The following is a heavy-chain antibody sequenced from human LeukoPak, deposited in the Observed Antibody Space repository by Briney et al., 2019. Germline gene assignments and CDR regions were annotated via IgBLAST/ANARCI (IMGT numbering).Heavy chain of an antibody. CDR1: GFSLTNYW. J-gene: IGHJ4*02. Sequence: GDSLKISCKGSGFSLTNYWIGWVRQMPGKGLEWMGIIYPGDSDTRYSPSFQGHVTIPADKSINTAYLQWSSLKTSDTAIYYCARSWVAGYGTVLDFWGQGTLVTVSS. CDR2: IYPGDSDT. V-gene: IGHV5-51*01. D-gene: IGHD6-19*01. CDR3: ARSWVAGYGTVLDF.